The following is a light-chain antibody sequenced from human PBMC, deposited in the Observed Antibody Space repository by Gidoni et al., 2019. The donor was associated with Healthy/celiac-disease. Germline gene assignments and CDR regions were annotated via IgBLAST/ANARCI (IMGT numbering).Light chain of an antibody. CDR1: PSVSSY. CDR3: QQRSNWPLT. V-gene: IGKV3-11*01. Sequence: ESVFTQSPATLSLSPGERATLSCRASPSVSSYLAWYQQKPGQAPRLLIYDASNMATGIPARFSGSGSGTDFTLTISSLEPEDFAVYYCQQRSNWPLTFGGGTKVEIK. J-gene: IGKJ4*01. CDR2: DAS.